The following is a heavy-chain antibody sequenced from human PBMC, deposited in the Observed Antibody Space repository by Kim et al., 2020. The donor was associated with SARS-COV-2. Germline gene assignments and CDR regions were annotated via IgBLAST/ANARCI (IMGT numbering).Heavy chain of an antibody. J-gene: IGHJ6*01. CDR1: GFTFSSYA. CDR3: AREYYYGSGRYIYYYGM. D-gene: IGHD3-10*01. Sequence: GGSLRLSCAASGFTFSSYAMHWVRQAPGKGLEWVAVISYDGSNKYYADSVKGRFTISRDNSKNTLYLQMNSLRAEDTAVYYCAREYYYGSGRYIYYYGM. V-gene: IGHV3-30-3*01. CDR2: ISYDGSNK.